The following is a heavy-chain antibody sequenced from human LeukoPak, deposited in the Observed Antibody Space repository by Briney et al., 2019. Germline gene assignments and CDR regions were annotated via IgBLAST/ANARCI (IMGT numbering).Heavy chain of an antibody. CDR3: ARGRSRYCSSTSCPTGRYFDY. CDR1: GGSFSGYY. J-gene: IGHJ4*02. CDR2: INHSGST. D-gene: IGHD2-2*01. V-gene: IGHV4-34*01. Sequence: SETLSLTCAGYGGSFSGYYWSWIRQPPGKGLEWIGEINHSGSTNYNPSLKSRVTISVDTSKNQFSLKLSSVTAADTAVYYCARGRSRYCSSTSCPTGRYFDYWGQGTLVTVSS.